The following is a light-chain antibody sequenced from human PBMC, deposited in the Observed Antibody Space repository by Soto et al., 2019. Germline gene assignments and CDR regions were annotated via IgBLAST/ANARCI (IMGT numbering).Light chain of an antibody. Sequence: DVQMTQSPSSLSAFVGDRVTITCRASQGIAPYLAWFQQKPGKVPKLLIYATSTLQSGVPSRFICSGSGTDFTLTISSLQTEDVATYYFQKYNSAPLTFGGGTKVEIK. CDR2: ATS. J-gene: IGKJ4*01. CDR3: QKYNSAPLT. CDR1: QGIAPY. V-gene: IGKV1-27*01.